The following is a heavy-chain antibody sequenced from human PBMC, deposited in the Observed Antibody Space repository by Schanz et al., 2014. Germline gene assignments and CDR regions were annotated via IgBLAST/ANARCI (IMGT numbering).Heavy chain of an antibody. CDR3: ARSRGFDSIFDF. Sequence: VQLVESGGGVVQPGRSLRLSCAASGITLSGYGLHWVRQAPGKGLEWVSYISSSSSTIYYADSVKGRFTISRDNSNNTVYLQMNSLRAEDTAVYYCARSRGFDSIFDFWGRGTLVTVSS. CDR1: GITLSGYG. D-gene: IGHD5-12*01. V-gene: IGHV3-48*01. CDR2: ISSSSSTI. J-gene: IGHJ4*02.